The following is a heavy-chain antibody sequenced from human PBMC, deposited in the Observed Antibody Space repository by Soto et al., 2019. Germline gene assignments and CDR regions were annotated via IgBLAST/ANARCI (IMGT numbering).Heavy chain of an antibody. CDR3: ARDVTMVRGVIWSYYMDV. D-gene: IGHD3-10*01. V-gene: IGHV3-23*01. J-gene: IGHJ6*03. CDR2: ISGSGGST. CDR1: GFTFSSYA. Sequence: GGSLRLSCAASGFTFSSYAMSWVRQAPGKGLEWVSAISGSGGSTYYADSVKGRFTISRDNSKNTLYLQMNSLRVEDTAVYYCARDVTMVRGVIWSYYMDVWGKGTTVTVSS.